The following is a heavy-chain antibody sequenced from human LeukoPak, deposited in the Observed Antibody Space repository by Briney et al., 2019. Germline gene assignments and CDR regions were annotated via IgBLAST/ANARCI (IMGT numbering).Heavy chain of an antibody. Sequence: GGSLRLSCAASGFTFSRYGMHWIRQAAGKGLEWVAFIRYDEKSKYYADSVKGRFTISRDNSKNTLYLEVNSLRAEDTAVYYCAKDLAPVATYYHYMDVWGKGTTVTVSS. CDR2: IRYDEKSK. J-gene: IGHJ6*03. CDR1: GFTFSRYG. CDR3: AKDLAPVATYYHYMDV. V-gene: IGHV3-30*02.